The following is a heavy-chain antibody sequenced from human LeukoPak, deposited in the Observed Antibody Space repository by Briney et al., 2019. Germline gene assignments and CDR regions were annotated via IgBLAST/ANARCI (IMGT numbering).Heavy chain of an antibody. CDR1: GNSVSSNSAA. CDR3: ARGIASPGGPYFDY. D-gene: IGHD6-13*01. Sequence: SQTRSLTCAISGNSVSSNSAAWNWIRQSPSRGLEWLGRTYYRSKWYNDYAVSVKSRITINPDTSKNQFSLQLNSVTPEDTAVYYCARGIASPGGPYFDYWGQGTLVTVSS. J-gene: IGHJ4*02. CDR2: TYYRSKWYN. V-gene: IGHV6-1*01.